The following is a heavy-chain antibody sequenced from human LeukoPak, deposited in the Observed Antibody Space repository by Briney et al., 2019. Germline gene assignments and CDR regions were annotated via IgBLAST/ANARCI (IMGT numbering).Heavy chain of an antibody. V-gene: IGHV4-59*01. CDR3: TREYYYESAGYYQPIDY. CDR1: GGSISSYY. D-gene: IGHD3-22*01. CDR2: IYYSGST. Sequence: SETLSLTCTVSGGSISSYYWSWIRQPPGKGLEWIGYIYYSGSTNYNPSLKSRVTISVDTSKNQFSLKLSSVTAADTAVYYCTREYYYESAGYYQPIDYWGQGTLVTVSS. J-gene: IGHJ4*02.